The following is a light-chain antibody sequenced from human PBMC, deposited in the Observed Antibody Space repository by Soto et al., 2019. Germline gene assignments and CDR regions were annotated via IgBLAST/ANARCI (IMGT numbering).Light chain of an antibody. V-gene: IGLV2-14*03. CDR3: CSYTTSTTPV. CDR2: DVN. J-gene: IGLJ2*01. CDR1: SSDVGGYNY. Sequence: QSALTQPASVSGSPGQSITISCTGTSSDVGGYNYVSWYHQHPGKAPRLIIYDVNNRPSGVSVRFSGSKSGNTASLTISGLQAEDESDYYCCSYTTSTTPVFGGGTKLTVL.